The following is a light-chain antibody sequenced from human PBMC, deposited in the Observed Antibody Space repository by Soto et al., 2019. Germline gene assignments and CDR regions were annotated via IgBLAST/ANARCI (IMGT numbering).Light chain of an antibody. CDR1: ALPKKY. CDR3: SSTDNTGLI. J-gene: IGLJ2*01. Sequence: SYELIQPPSVSVSPGQTARITCSGDALPKKYAYWYQQKSGQAPVLVIYEDSKRPSGIPERFSASTSGTMATLTISGAQVEDEADYYCSSTDNTGLIFGGGTTLTVL. V-gene: IGLV3-10*01. CDR2: EDS.